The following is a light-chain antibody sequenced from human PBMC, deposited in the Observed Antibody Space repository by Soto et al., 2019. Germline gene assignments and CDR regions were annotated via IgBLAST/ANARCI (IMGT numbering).Light chain of an antibody. CDR2: WAS. V-gene: IGKV4-1*01. J-gene: IGKJ1*01. Sequence: DIVMTQSPDSLAVSLGERATINCKSSQSVLYSSNNKNYLAWYQQKPGQPTKLLIYWASTRESGVPDRFSGSGSGTDFTLTISSLQAEDVAVYYCQQYYSTPLTFCQGTKVEIK. CDR1: QSVLYSSNNKNY. CDR3: QQYYSTPLT.